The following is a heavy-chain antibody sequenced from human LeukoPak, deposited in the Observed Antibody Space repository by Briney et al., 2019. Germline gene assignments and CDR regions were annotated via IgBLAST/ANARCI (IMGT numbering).Heavy chain of an antibody. CDR1: GFTFSIYW. J-gene: IGHJ4*02. CDR3: ARSPATGTVDY. Sequence: SGGSLRLSCTASGFTFSIYWMSWVRQAPGRGLEGVANINQPGTEQYYVDSVNGRFTISRDNAKNLLYLQMNSLRAEDTAVYYCARSPATGTVDYWGQGTLVTVSS. CDR2: INQPGTEQ. V-gene: IGHV3-7*01. D-gene: IGHD1-1*01.